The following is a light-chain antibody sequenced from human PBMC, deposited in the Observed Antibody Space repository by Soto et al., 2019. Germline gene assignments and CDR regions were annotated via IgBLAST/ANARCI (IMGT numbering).Light chain of an antibody. V-gene: IGLV1-40*01. J-gene: IGLJ7*01. CDR2: GNN. CDR3: ATWDDSLNAAV. Sequence: QSVLTQPPSVSGAPGQRVTISCTGSSSNIGANYDVHWYQHRPGTAPKLLIFGNNNRPSGVPDRFSGSKSGTSASLAITGLQAEDEGDYYCATWDDSLNAAVFGGGTQLTVL. CDR1: SSNIGANYD.